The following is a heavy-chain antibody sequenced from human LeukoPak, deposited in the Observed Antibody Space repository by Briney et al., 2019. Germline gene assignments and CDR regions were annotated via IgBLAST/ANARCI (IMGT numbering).Heavy chain of an antibody. D-gene: IGHD3-10*01. J-gene: IGHJ4*02. CDR1: GYTCTSYA. CDR2: INAGNGNT. V-gene: IGHV1-3*01. CDR3: AREDTMVRGVPLGYFDY. Sequence: ASVKVSCKASGYTCTSYAMHWVRQAPGQRLEWMGWINAGNGNTKYSQKFQGRVTITRDTSASTAYMELSSLRSEDTAVYYCAREDTMVRGVPLGYFDYWGQGTLVTVSS.